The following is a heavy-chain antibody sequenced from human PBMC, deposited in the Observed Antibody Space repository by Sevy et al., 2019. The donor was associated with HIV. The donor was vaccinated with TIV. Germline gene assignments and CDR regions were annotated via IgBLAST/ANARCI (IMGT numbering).Heavy chain of an antibody. J-gene: IGHJ4*02. D-gene: IGHD1-20*01. V-gene: IGHV3-15*07. CDR2: IKCTIDGGPPP. Sequence: GGSLRLSCAASGVSFSNAWMNWVRQAPGKGLEWVGHIKCTIDGGPPPRYAAPVSDSFTISKDYSSDTLYVHLQMNSLRTEDTAASYCTTDPAPCSDTSTYNCLCPDAYWGQGTLVTVSS. CDR1: GVSFSNAW. CDR3: TTDPAPCSDTSTYNCLCPDAY.